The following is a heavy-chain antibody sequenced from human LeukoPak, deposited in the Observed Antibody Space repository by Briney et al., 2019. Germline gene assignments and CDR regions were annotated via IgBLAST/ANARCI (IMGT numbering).Heavy chain of an antibody. CDR2: IFSRGTA. CDR3: ARIIRTAGYYSNPTSGSFDL. D-gene: IGHD3-22*01. CDR1: GPSIRANYHY. Sequence: PPETLSLTCTVSGPSIRANYHYWLWLRQPPGKGLEWIGTIFSRGTAYYNPSLRTRVSISVDTSKNEFSLRLSAVTAADTGLYYCARIIRTAGYYSNPTSGSFDLWGQGILVTVSS. J-gene: IGHJ5*02. V-gene: IGHV4-39*01.